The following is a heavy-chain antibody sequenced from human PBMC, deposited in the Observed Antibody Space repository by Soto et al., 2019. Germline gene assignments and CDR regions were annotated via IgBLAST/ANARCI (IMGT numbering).Heavy chain of an antibody. CDR3: ARGPYYDFWSGYYAPSNPMDV. J-gene: IGHJ6*03. V-gene: IGHV3-13*01. D-gene: IGHD3-3*01. CDR2: IGTAGDT. CDR1: EFTCRSYG. Sequence: PGRLLRLPCAVLEFTCRSYGVHWVRQATGKGLEWVSAIGTAGDTYYPGSVKGRFTISRENAKNSLYLQMNSLRAGDTAVYYCARGPYYDFWSGYYAPSNPMDVWGKGTTVTVSS.